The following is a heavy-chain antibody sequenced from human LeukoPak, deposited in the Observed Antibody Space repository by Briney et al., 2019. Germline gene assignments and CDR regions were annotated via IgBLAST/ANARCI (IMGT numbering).Heavy chain of an antibody. CDR3: AVFGVVDY. Sequence: KPSETLSLTCAVSGGSITSSNWWTWVRQPPGKGLEWIGEIYHTGSTNYNPSLKSRVTISVDKSKNQFSLRLSSVTAVDTAVYYCAVFGVVDYWGQGTLVTVSS. D-gene: IGHD3-3*01. J-gene: IGHJ4*02. CDR2: IYHTGST. CDR1: GGSITSSNW. V-gene: IGHV4-4*02.